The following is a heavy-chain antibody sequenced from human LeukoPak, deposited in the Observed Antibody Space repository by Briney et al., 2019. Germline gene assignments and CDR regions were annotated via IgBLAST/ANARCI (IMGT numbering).Heavy chain of an antibody. CDR3: ARANGETTMIDAFDI. V-gene: IGHV4-34*01. Sequence: SETLSLTCAVYGGSFSGYYWSWIRQPPGKGLEWIGEINHSGSTNYNPPLKSRVTISVDTSKNQFSLKLSSVTAADTAVYYCARANGETTMIDAFDIWGQGTMVTVSS. CDR1: GGSFSGYY. CDR2: INHSGST. D-gene: IGHD3-22*01. J-gene: IGHJ3*02.